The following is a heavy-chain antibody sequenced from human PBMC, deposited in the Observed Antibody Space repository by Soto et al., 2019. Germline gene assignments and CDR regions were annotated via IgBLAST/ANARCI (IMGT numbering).Heavy chain of an antibody. V-gene: IGHV4-34*01. CDR1: GGSFSGYY. CDR3: ARGWGRIFFY. Sequence: QVQLQQWGAGLLKPSETLSLTCAVYGGSFSGYYWNWIRQPPGKGLEWIGEINHSGSTNYNPSLTRRVTLSVDTSKNQFSLKLSSVTAADTAVYYCARGWGRIFFYWGQGTLVTVSS. J-gene: IGHJ4*02. CDR2: INHSGST. D-gene: IGHD3-9*01.